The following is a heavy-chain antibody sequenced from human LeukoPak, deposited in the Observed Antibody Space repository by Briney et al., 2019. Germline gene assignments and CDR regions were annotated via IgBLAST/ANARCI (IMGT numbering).Heavy chain of an antibody. V-gene: IGHV7-4-1*02. CDR2: ISTNTGNP. J-gene: IGHJ6*03. CDR3: ARDSRPGYDYVWGSYRSYYYYYYMDV. CDR1: GYTFTAYA. D-gene: IGHD3-16*02. Sequence: GASVKVSCKASGYTFTAYAMNWVRQAPGQGLEWMGWISTNTGNPTYAQGFTGRFVFSLDTSVSTAYLQISSLKAEDTAVYYCARDSRPGYDYVWGSYRSYYYYYYMDVWGKGTTVTVSS.